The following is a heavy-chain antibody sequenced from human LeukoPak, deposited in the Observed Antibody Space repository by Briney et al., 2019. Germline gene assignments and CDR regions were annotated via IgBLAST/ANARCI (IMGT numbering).Heavy chain of an antibody. CDR1: GFTFSSYA. CDR2: INVITGYI. CDR3: ARDRSGSSSVDDAFDI. J-gene: IGHJ3*02. D-gene: IGHD1-26*01. Sequence: GGSLRLSCAASGFTFSSYAMNWVRQAPGKGLEWVAYINVITGYIYYADSLKGRFTISRDNAKKSLFLEMNSLRVEDTAVYYCARDRSGSSSVDDAFDIWGQGIMVTVSS. V-gene: IGHV3-21*01.